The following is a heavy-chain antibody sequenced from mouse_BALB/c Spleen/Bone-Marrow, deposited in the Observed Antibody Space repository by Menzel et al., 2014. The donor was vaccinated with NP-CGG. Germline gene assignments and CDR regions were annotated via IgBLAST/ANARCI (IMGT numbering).Heavy chain of an antibody. CDR2: INPNIGGT. V-gene: IGHV1-18*01. Sequence: EVKLMESGPELVKPGASVKISCKTSGYTFXEYTIHWVKQSHGKSLEWIGNINPNIGGTTYNQKFKGKATLTVDMSSSTAYMDLRSLTSEDSAVYYCARGRFAYWGQGTLVTVSA. CDR3: ARGRFAY. J-gene: IGHJ3*01. CDR1: GYTFXEYT.